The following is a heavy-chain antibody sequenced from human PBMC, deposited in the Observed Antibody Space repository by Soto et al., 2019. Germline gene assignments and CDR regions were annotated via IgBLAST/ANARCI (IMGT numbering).Heavy chain of an antibody. Sequence: EVQLVESGGGLVQPGGSLRLSCAASGFTVSSNYMSWVRQAPGKGLEWVSVIYSGGSTYYADSVKGRFTISRHNTKNTLYLQMTSLRAEDTVVYYCARDSFSMLGDYYYYYGMDVWGQGTTVTVSS. V-gene: IGHV3-53*04. CDR1: GFTVSSNY. D-gene: IGHD2-8*01. CDR2: IYSGGST. J-gene: IGHJ6*02. CDR3: ARDSFSMLGDYYYYYGMDV.